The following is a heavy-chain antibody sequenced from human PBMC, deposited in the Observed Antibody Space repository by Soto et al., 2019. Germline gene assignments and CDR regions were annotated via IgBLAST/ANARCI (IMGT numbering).Heavy chain of an antibody. CDR3: ARVRESRSSAWYNCFDY. J-gene: IGHJ4*02. CDR1: GYTFTNYA. V-gene: IGHV1-3*01. Sequence: QVQLVQSGAEVKKPGASVKVSCKASGYTFTNYAMHWVRQAPGQRLEWMGWINAGNGNAKYSQKFQGRVTFTRDTSANTAYMELNSLRSEDTAGYFCARVRESRSSAWYNCFDYWGQGTLVTVSS. CDR2: INAGNGNA. D-gene: IGHD6-19*01.